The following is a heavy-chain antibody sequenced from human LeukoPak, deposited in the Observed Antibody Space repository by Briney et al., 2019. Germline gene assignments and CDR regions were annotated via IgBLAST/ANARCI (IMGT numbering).Heavy chain of an antibody. Sequence: GASVKVSCKASGYTLTSYYMHWVRQAPGQGLEWMAIISPSGGSTFYAQKFQGRVTMTRDRSTSTVYMELSSLRSEDTAVYYCARGLASYMDVWGKGTTVTISS. CDR2: ISPSGGST. D-gene: IGHD2-21*01. J-gene: IGHJ6*03. CDR1: GYTLTSYY. CDR3: ARGLASYMDV. V-gene: IGHV1-46*01.